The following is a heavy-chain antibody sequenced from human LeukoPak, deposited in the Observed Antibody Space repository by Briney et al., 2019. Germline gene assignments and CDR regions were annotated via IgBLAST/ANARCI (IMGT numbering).Heavy chain of an antibody. V-gene: IGHV3-13*04. CDR1: GFTFNTYG. CDR3: TRKRGGAFDI. Sequence: PGGSLRLSCAASGFTFNTYGIHWVRQATGKGLEWVSAIRTAGDTYYSGAVKGRFTISREDAKTSLYLQMNSLRVGDTAVYYCTRKRGGAFDIWGQGTMVTVSS. CDR2: IRTAGDT. J-gene: IGHJ3*02.